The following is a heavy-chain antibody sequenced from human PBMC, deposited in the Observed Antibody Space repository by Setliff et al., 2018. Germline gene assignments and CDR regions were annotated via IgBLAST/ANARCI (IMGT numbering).Heavy chain of an antibody. CDR2: IGSTGVYT. J-gene: IGHJ4*02. CDR1: GFSFSDYY. V-gene: IGHV3-11*06. CDR3: AKDLWPTCGGDCYRPFDY. D-gene: IGHD2-21*02. Sequence: PGGSLRLSCAASGFSFSDYYMSWIRQAPGKGLEWISYIGSTGVYTNYADSVKGRFTISRDNSENTLYLQMNSLRAEDTAVYYCAKDLWPTCGGDCYRPFDYWGQGTLVTVSS.